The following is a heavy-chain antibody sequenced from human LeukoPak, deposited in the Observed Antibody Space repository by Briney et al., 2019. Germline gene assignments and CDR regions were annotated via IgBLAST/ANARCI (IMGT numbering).Heavy chain of an antibody. Sequence: SETLSLTCTVSGGSISSSSYYWGWIRQPPGKGLEWIGSIYYSGGTYYNPSLKSRVTISVDTSKNQFSLKLSSVTAADTAVYYCARHLTRYIVGATTDAFDIWGQGTMVTVSS. CDR3: ARHLTRYIVGATTDAFDI. J-gene: IGHJ3*02. CDR2: IYYSGGT. D-gene: IGHD1-26*01. CDR1: GGSISSSSYY. V-gene: IGHV4-39*01.